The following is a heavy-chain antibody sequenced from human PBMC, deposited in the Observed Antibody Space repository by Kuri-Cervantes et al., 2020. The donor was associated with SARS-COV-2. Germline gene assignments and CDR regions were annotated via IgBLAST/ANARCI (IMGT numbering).Heavy chain of an antibody. CDR2: ISAYNGNT. D-gene: IGHD3-3*01. V-gene: IGHV1-18*01. Sequence: ASVKVSCKASGYTFTSYGISWVRQAPGQGLEWMGWISAYNGNTSYAQKLQGRVTMTTDTSTSTAYMELGSLRSDDTAVYYCARDPHNYDFWSGYYNPGLGYMDVWGKGTTVTVSS. J-gene: IGHJ6*03. CDR3: ARDPHNYDFWSGYYNPGLGYMDV. CDR1: GYTFTSYG.